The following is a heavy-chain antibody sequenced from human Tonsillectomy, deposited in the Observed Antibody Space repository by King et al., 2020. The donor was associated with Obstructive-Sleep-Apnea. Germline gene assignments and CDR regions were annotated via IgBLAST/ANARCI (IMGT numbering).Heavy chain of an antibody. D-gene: IGHD4-17*01. CDR3: ARDWGDYPSNAFDI. V-gene: IGHV3-11*01. J-gene: IGHJ3*02. CDR2: ISSSGSTI. CDR1: GLTFSDYY. Sequence: VQLVKSGGGLVKPGGSLRLSCGASGLTFSDYYMGWICQAQGKGMDWVSYISSSGSTIYYADSVKGRFTISRDNAKNSLYLQMNSLRAEDTAVYYCARDWGDYPSNAFDIWGQGTIVTVSS.